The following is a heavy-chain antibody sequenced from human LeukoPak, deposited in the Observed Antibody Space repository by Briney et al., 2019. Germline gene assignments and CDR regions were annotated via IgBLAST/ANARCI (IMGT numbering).Heavy chain of an antibody. CDR3: AREGARYYDSSGYDY. CDR1: GFTFSSYS. V-gene: IGHV3-48*04. Sequence: PGGSLRLSCAASGFTFSSYSMIWVRQAPGKGLEWVSYISSSSSTIYYADSVKGRFIISRDNAKNSLYLQMNSLRAEDTAVYYCAREGARYYDSSGYDYWGQGTLVTVSS. CDR2: ISSSSSTI. J-gene: IGHJ4*02. D-gene: IGHD3-22*01.